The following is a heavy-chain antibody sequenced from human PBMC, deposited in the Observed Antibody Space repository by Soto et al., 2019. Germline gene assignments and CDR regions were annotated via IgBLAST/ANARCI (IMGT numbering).Heavy chain of an antibody. CDR1: GYTFSNYG. CDR3: AREGQLGY. V-gene: IGHV1-18*01. CDR2: ISGYNGNT. D-gene: IGHD6-6*01. Sequence: QVQLVQSGAEVKKPGASVKVSCQASGYTFSNYGFSWVRQAPGQGLEWMGWISGYNGNTNYAERLQGRVTMTTDTSTSTAYRELKSLRYDDTAVYYCAREGQLGYWGQGTPVTVSS. J-gene: IGHJ4*02.